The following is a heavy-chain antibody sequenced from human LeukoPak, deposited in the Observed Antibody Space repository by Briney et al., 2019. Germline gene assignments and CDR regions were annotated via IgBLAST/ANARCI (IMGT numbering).Heavy chain of an antibody. CDR2: IYYSGST. Sequence: SETLSLTCTVSGGSMSSSSYYWGWIRQPPGKGLVWIGSIYYSGSTYYNPSLQSRVTISADTSKSQFSLKLSSVTAADTAVYYCARASGGQQRFDYWGQGTLVTVSS. D-gene: IGHD6-13*01. J-gene: IGHJ4*02. CDR1: GGSMSSSSYY. V-gene: IGHV4-39*07. CDR3: ARASGGQQRFDY.